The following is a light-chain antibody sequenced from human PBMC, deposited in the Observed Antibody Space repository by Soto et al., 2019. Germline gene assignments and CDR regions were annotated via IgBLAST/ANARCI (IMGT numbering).Light chain of an antibody. J-gene: IGKJ4*01. CDR3: QKCDSAPLT. CDR2: GAS. V-gene: IGKV1-27*01. Sequence: DIQMTQSPSSLSASVGDRVTITCRASQFISNSLAWYQQKPGKPPKLLIYGASTLQLGVSSRFTGGGSGTDFTLTISSLQPEDVATYYCQKCDSAPLTFGGGTKVEI. CDR1: QFISNS.